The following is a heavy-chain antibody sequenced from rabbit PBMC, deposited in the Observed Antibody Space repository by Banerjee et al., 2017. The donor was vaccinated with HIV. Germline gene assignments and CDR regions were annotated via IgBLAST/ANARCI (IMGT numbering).Heavy chain of an antibody. D-gene: IGHD8-1*01. J-gene: IGHJ4*01. Sequence: QEQLEESGGDLVKPEGSLTLTCTASGFSFSGGYWICWARQAPGKGLEWIACIDSNSSGKSYYASWAKGRFTISKTSSTTVTLQMTSLTAADTATYFCLRNLGSSPLWGPGTLVTVS. CDR3: LRNLGSSPL. V-gene: IGHV1S45*01. CDR1: GFSFSGGYW. CDR2: IDSNSSGKS.